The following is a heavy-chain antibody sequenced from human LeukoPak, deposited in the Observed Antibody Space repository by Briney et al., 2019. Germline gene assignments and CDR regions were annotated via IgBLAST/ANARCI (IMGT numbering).Heavy chain of an antibody. V-gene: IGHV1-2*02. CDR3: ARTGGGGSIAARLHYYCMDV. Sequence: ASVKVSCKASGYTFTDYYMHWVRQAPGQGLEWMGWLNPNSGGTNYAQKFQGRVTLTRDTSISTAYMELSRLRSDDTAVYYCARTGGGGSIAARLHYYCMDVWGKGTTVTVSS. D-gene: IGHD6-6*01. CDR2: LNPNSGGT. J-gene: IGHJ6*03. CDR1: GYTFTDYY.